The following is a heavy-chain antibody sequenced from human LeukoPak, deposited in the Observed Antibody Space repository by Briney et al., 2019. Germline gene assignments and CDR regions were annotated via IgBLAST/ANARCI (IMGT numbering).Heavy chain of an antibody. V-gene: IGHV3-74*01. Sequence: GGSLRLSCAVSGFTFSSYWMHWVRQAPGKGLVWVSRINTDGSSTSYADPVKGRFTISRDNAKNTLYLQMNSLRAEDTAVYYCAREAEVGMITFGGVIGYWGQGTLVTVSS. J-gene: IGHJ4*02. CDR1: GFTFSSYW. D-gene: IGHD3-16*02. CDR2: INTDGSST. CDR3: AREAEVGMITFGGVIGY.